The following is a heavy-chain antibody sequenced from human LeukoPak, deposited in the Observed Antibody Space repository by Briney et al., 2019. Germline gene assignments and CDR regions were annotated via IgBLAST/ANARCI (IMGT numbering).Heavy chain of an antibody. CDR2: IYHSGST. J-gene: IGHJ4*02. Sequence: SQTLSLTCTVSGDSINSGGNYWSWIRQPPGKGLEGIGYIYHSGSTHFNPSLKSRSSLSVDTSKNQFSLKLTSVTAADTAVYYCARWGGFYSYWDQGILVTVSS. V-gene: IGHV4-30-4*01. CDR1: GDSINSGGNY. D-gene: IGHD6-25*01. CDR3: ARWGGFYSY.